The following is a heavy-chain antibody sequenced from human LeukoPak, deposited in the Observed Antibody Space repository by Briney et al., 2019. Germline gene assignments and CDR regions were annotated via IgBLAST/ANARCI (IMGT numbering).Heavy chain of an antibody. CDR1: GYTFTSYG. Sequence: ASVKVSCKASGYTFTSYGISWVRQAPGQGLEWMGRIIPILGIANYAQRFQGRVTITADKSTSTAYMELSSLRSEDTAVYYCARDQRYYYGSGSYSWFDPWGQGTLVTVSS. CDR2: IIPILGIA. D-gene: IGHD3-10*01. CDR3: ARDQRYYYGSGSYSWFDP. J-gene: IGHJ5*02. V-gene: IGHV1-69*04.